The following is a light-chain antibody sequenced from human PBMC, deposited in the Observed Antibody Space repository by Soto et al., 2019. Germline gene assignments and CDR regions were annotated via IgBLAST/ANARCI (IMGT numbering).Light chain of an antibody. V-gene: IGLV1-51*01. CDR2: DSD. Sequence: QSVLTQPPSVSAAPGQAVTISCSGSSSNIAANSVSWYQHLPGTAPKLLIYDSDRRPSGIPARFSGSKFGTSATLCITGLQTGDESDYYCGAWENGLSVYVFGSGTKLTVL. J-gene: IGLJ1*01. CDR3: GAWENGLSVYV. CDR1: SSNIAANS.